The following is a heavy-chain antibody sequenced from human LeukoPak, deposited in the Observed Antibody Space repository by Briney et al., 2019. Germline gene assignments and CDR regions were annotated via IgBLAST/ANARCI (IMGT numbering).Heavy chain of an antibody. CDR1: GFTFSDYY. V-gene: IGHV3-11*01. D-gene: IGHD2-15*01. J-gene: IGHJ4*02. Sequence: GGSLRLSCAASGFTFSDYYMSWIRRAPGKGPEWVSYISSSGSTIYYADSVKGRFTISRDNAKNSLYLQMNSLRAEDTAVYYCARDVLSLLPYFDYWGQGTLVTVSS. CDR3: ARDVLSLLPYFDY. CDR2: ISSSGSTI.